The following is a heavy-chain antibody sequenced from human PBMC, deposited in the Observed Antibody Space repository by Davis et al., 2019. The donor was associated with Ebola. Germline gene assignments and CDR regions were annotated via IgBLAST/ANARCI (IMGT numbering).Heavy chain of an antibody. D-gene: IGHD3-22*01. J-gene: IGHJ4*02. Sequence: MPSETLSLTCAVSGDSVSSRNWWSWVRQSPGKGLEWIGEIYHGGITKYNPSLKSRVTMSVDMSKNQFSLRLTSVTAADTAVYYCARESTYYYDITGSPFDYWGQGILVTVSS. CDR2: IYHGGIT. V-gene: IGHV4-4*02. CDR3: ARESTYYYDITGSPFDY. CDR1: GDSVSSRNW.